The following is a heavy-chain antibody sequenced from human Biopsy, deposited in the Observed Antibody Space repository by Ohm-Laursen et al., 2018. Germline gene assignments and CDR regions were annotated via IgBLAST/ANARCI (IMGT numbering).Heavy chain of an antibody. D-gene: IGHD3-22*01. J-gene: IGHJ2*01. Sequence: SETLSLTCTVSGGSIYNFFWSWIRQPPGKGLQWIGYAYYTGSTDYNPSLQSRVTISVDTSKNHFSLRLRSVTPADTAIYYCARDRGYYSDRTVPGYFDLWGRGTLVTVSS. CDR1: GGSIYNFF. CDR3: ARDRGYYSDRTVPGYFDL. CDR2: AYYTGST. V-gene: IGHV4-59*01.